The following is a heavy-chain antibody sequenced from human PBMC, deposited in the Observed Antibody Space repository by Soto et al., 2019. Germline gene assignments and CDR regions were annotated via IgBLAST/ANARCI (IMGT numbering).Heavy chain of an antibody. CDR3: ARDLGYCSSTSCRTTLYYFDY. CDR1: GYTFTSYA. CDR2: INAGNGNT. Sequence: ASVKVSCKASGYTFTSYAMHWVRQAPGQRLEWMGWINAGNGNTKYSQKFQGRVTITRDTSASTAYMELSSLRSEDTAVYYCARDLGYCSSTSCRTTLYYFDYWGQGTLVTVSS. V-gene: IGHV1-3*01. J-gene: IGHJ4*02. D-gene: IGHD2-2*01.